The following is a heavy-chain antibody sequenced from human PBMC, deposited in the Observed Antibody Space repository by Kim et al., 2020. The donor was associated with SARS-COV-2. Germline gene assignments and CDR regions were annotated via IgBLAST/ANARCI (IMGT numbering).Heavy chain of an antibody. D-gene: IGHD3-22*01. V-gene: IGHV4-39*07. J-gene: IGHJ4*02. Sequence: SETLSLTCTVSGDSISSSSYYWGWIRQPPGKGLAWIGSLYFSGSTYYNPSLKSRVTISVDPSKNQFSLRLTSVTAADTAVYYCARGYYDSSGYRIPPQSRGYYFDYWGQGTLVTVSS. CDR2: LYFSGST. CDR1: GDSISSSSYY. CDR3: ARGYYDSSGYRIPPQSRGYYFDY.